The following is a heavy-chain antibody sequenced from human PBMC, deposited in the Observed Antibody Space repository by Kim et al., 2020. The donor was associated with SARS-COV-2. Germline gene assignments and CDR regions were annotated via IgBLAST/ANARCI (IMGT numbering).Heavy chain of an antibody. CDR3: ARPGSVSGWYYFDS. Sequence: NPSLRSRATRSVDTSKNQFSLKLTSVTAADTAVYFWARPGSVSGWYYFDSWGQGTLVTVSP. V-gene: IGHV4-39*01. D-gene: IGHD6-19*01. J-gene: IGHJ4*02.